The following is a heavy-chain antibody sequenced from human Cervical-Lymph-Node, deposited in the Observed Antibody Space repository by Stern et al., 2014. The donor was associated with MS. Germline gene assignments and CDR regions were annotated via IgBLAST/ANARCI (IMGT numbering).Heavy chain of an antibody. CDR3: ARSDSSGYYVMWFDP. D-gene: IGHD3-22*01. CDR1: GYTFTSYG. CDR2: ISAYNGNT. J-gene: IGHJ5*02. V-gene: IGHV1-18*01. Sequence: EQLVQSGAEVKKPGASVKVSCKASGYTFTSYGISWVRQAPGQVLEWMGWISAYNGNTNYAQKLQGRVTMTTDTSTSTAYMELRSLRSDDTAVYYCARSDSSGYYVMWFDPWGQGTLVTVSS.